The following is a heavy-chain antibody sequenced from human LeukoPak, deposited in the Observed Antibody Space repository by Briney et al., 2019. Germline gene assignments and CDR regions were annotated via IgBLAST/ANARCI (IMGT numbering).Heavy chain of an antibody. CDR3: ASGIVVVTATY. D-gene: IGHD2-21*02. CDR1: GFTFSSYS. Sequence: GGSLSLSCAASGFTFSSYSMNWVRQAPGKGLEWVSSISSSSSYIYYADSVKGRFTISRDNAKNSLYLQMNSLRAEDTAVYYCASGIVVVTATYWGQGTLVTVSS. V-gene: IGHV3-21*01. J-gene: IGHJ4*02. CDR2: ISSSSSYI.